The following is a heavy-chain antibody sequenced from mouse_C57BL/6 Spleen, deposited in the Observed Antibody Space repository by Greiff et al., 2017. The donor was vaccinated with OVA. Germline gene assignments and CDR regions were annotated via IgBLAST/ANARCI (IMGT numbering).Heavy chain of an antibody. J-gene: IGHJ4*01. Sequence: VQLQQSGPELVKPGASVKMSCKASGYTFTDYNMHWVKQSHGKSLEWIGYINPNNGGTSYNQKFKGKATLTVNKSSSTAYMELRSLTSEDSAVYYCARPYGSSYPYAMDYWGQGTSVTVSS. D-gene: IGHD1-1*01. CDR3: ARPYGSSYPYAMDY. CDR2: INPNNGGT. V-gene: IGHV1-22*01. CDR1: GYTFTDYN.